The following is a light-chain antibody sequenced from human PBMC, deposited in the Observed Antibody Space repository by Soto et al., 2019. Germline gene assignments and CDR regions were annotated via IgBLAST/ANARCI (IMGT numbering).Light chain of an antibody. CDR2: SNN. V-gene: IGLV1-44*01. Sequence: QSVLTQPPSASGTPGQRVTISCSGSSSNIGSNTVHWYQQLPGTAPQLLIYSNNQRPSGVPDRFSGSKSGTSASLAISGLQAEDEADYYCAAWDDSLSGWVFGGGTKLTVL. J-gene: IGLJ3*02. CDR3: AAWDDSLSGWV. CDR1: SSNIGSNT.